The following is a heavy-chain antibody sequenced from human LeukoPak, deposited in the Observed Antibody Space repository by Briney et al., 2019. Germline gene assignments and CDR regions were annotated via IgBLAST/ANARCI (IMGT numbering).Heavy chain of an antibody. CDR2: INSDGSGT. J-gene: IGHJ6*02. V-gene: IGHV3-74*01. Sequence: GGSLRLSCAASGFPFSGFWMHWVRQAPGTGLVWVSRINSDGSGTSHADSVKGRFTTSRDNAKNTLYLQMNSLRAEDAAVYYCARGHYYGMDVWGQGTTVTVSS. CDR3: ARGHYYGMDV. CDR1: GFPFSGFW.